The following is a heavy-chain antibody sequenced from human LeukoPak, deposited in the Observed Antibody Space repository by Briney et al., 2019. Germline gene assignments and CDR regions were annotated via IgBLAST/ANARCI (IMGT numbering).Heavy chain of an antibody. J-gene: IGHJ6*03. CDR2: IYYSGST. CDR3: ARLRRDGYNYYYYYYMDV. CDR1: GGSISSSSYY. V-gene: IGHV4-39*07. Sequence: PSETLSLTCTVSGGSISSSSYYWGWIRQPPGKGLEWIGSIYYSGSTYYNPSLKSRVTISVDTSKNQFSLKLSSVTAAGTAVYYCARLRRDGYNYYYYYYMDVWGKGTTVTVSS. D-gene: IGHD5-24*01.